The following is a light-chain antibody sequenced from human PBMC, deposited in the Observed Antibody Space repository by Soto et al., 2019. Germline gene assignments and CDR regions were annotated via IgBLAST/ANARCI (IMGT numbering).Light chain of an antibody. J-gene: IGKJ2*01. CDR3: QQYGSSLPYT. CDR2: GTS. Sequence: EIVLTQSPGTSSLSPGERATLSCRASQSVSSSDLAWYQQKPGQAPRLLIYGTSTRATGIPDRFSGSGSGTDFTLTISRLEPEDFAVYYCQQYGSSLPYTFGQGTKLEIK. V-gene: IGKV3-20*01. CDR1: QSVSSSD.